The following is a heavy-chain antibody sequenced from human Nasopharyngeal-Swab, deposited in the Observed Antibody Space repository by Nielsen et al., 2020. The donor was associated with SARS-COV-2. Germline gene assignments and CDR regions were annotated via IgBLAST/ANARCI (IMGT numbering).Heavy chain of an antibody. CDR2: IDGSGDRT. J-gene: IGHJ4*02. D-gene: IGHD3-22*01. Sequence: GESLKISCAASGFTFSDYAMSWVRQTPGKGLEWVSKIDGSGDRTFYADSVKGRFTISRDNSKNTLYLEMNSLRAEDTAMYYCAKDLDSSAYYVEFHYWGQGTLVTVSS. CDR3: AKDLDSSAYYVEFHY. V-gene: IGHV3-23*01. CDR1: GFTFSDYA.